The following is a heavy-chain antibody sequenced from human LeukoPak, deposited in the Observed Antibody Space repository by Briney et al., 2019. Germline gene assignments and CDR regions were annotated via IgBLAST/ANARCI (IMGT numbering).Heavy chain of an antibody. J-gene: IGHJ4*02. CDR1: GFTFDDYA. V-gene: IGHV3-23*01. D-gene: IGHD6-19*01. Sequence: PGRSLRLSCAASGFTFDDYAMHWVRQAPGKGLEWVSGISGSGGSTYYADSVKGRFTISRDNSKNTLYLQINSLRAEDTAVYYCAKDHLPGIVVADRDYWGQGTLVTVSS. CDR2: ISGSGGST. CDR3: AKDHLPGIVVADRDY.